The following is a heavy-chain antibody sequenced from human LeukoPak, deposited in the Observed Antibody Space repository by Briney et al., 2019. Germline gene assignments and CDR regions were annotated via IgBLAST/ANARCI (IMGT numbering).Heavy chain of an antibody. D-gene: IGHD5-18*01. V-gene: IGHV3-53*01. CDR3: ARGGYSYGRPFDH. CDR1: GFTVSSNF. J-gene: IGHJ4*02. Sequence: PGGSLRLSCAASGFTVSSNFMSWVRQAPGKGLEWVSVIYSGGSPYYVDSVKGRFTISRDNSKNTLYLQMNSLGVEDTAVYYCARGGYSYGRPFDHWGQGTLVTVSS. CDR2: IYSGGSP.